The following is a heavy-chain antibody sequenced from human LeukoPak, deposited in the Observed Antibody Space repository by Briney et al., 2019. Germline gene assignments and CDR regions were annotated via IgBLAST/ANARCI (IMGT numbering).Heavy chain of an antibody. CDR2: IYYSGST. V-gene: IGHV4-30-2*01. CDR1: GGSISSGGYS. CDR3: AREGDRRAFDI. Sequence: PSETLSLTCAVSGGSISSGGYSWSWIRQPPGKGLEWIGYIYYSGSTYYNPSLKSRVTISVDRSKNQFSLKLSSVTAADTAVYYCAREGDRRAFDIWGQGTMVTVSS. D-gene: IGHD2-21*01. J-gene: IGHJ3*02.